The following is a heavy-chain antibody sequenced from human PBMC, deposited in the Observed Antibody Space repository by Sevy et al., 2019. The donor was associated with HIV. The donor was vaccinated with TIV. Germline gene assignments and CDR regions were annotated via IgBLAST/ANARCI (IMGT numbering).Heavy chain of an antibody. CDR1: GFTFSSYS. D-gene: IGHD3-22*01. CDR2: ISSSSSYI. CDR3: ARDCRTYYYDSSLHAFDI. V-gene: IGHV3-21*01. J-gene: IGHJ3*02. Sequence: GGSLRLSCAASGFTFSSYSMNWVRQAPGKGLEWVSSISSSSSYIYYEDSVKGRFTISRDNAMISLYLQMNGLRAEDTAVYYCARDCRTYYYDSSLHAFDIWGQGTMVTVSS.